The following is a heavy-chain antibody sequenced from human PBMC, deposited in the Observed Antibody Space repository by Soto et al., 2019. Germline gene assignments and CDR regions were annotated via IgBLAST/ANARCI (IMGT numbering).Heavy chain of an antibody. CDR1: GGTFSSYA. J-gene: IGHJ6*02. CDR2: IIPIFGTA. Sequence: SVKVSCKASGGTFSSYAISWVRQAPGQGLEWMGGIIPIFGTANYAQKFQGRVTITADESTSTAYMELSSLRSEDTAVYYCARDHLIVVVPAATSYYYYGMDVWGQGTTVTVYS. V-gene: IGHV1-69*13. D-gene: IGHD2-2*01. CDR3: ARDHLIVVVPAATSYYYYGMDV.